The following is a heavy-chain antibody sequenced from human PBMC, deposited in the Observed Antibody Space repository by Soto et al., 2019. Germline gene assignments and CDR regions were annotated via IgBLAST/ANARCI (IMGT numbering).Heavy chain of an antibody. CDR2: IYYSGST. Sequence: QVQLQESGPGLVKPSQTLSLTCTVSGGSISSGGYYWSWIRQHPGKGLEWIGYIYYSGSTYYNPSLKSRVTVSAVTSKNQFSLKLSSVTAADTAVYYCARSGYSYGPNPLLYWGQGTLVTVSS. V-gene: IGHV4-31*03. J-gene: IGHJ4*02. D-gene: IGHD5-18*01. CDR1: GGSISSGGYY. CDR3: ARSGYSYGPNPLLY.